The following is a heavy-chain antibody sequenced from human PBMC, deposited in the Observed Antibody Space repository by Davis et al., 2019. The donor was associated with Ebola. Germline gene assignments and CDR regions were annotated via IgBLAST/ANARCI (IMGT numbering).Heavy chain of an antibody. CDR1: GFTFKSYG. CDR2: IRSDGADD. D-gene: IGHD3-16*02. Sequence: GGSLRLSCVASGFTFKSYGMHWVRQAPGKGLEWVATIRSDGADDFYADSVKGRVTISRDNSDNTVDLQLNSLRAEDTAMYYCARDLHLGELSLQWGQGTLVTVSS. J-gene: IGHJ4*02. V-gene: IGHV3-30*02. CDR3: ARDLHLGELSLQ.